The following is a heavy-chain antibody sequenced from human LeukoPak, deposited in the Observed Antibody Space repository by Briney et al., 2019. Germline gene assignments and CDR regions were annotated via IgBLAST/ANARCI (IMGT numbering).Heavy chain of an antibody. CDR2: ISAYNGNT. Sequence: ASVKVSCKASGYTFTSYGISWVRQAPGQGLEWMGWISAYNGNTNYAQKLQGRVTMTTDTSMSTAYMELRSLRSDDTAVYYCASPGEPVPYDAFDIWGQGTMVTVSS. CDR1: GYTFTSYG. D-gene: IGHD7-27*01. CDR3: ASPGEPVPYDAFDI. J-gene: IGHJ3*02. V-gene: IGHV1-18*01.